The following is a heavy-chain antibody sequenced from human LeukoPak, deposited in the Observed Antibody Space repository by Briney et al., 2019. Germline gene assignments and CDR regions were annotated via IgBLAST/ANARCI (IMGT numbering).Heavy chain of an antibody. CDR2: INAGNGNT. CDR1: GYTFTSYT. D-gene: IGHD3-22*01. Sequence: GASVKVSCKASGYTFTSYTMHWVRRAPGQRLEWMGWINAGNGNTKYSQEFQGRVTITRDTSASTAYMELSSLRSEDMAVYYCARVSSGYYYVFDYWGQGTLVTVSS. J-gene: IGHJ4*02. CDR3: ARVSSGYYYVFDY. V-gene: IGHV1-3*03.